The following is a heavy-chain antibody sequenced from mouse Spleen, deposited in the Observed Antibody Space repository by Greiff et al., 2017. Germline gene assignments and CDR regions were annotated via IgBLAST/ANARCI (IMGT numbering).Heavy chain of an antibody. CDR1: GYSITSGYY. V-gene: IGHV3-6*01. D-gene: IGHD2-3*01. CDR3: ARVRDYDGYPLAY. CDR2: ISYDGSN. J-gene: IGHJ3*01. Sequence: EVQLQESGPGLVKPSQSLSLTCSVTGYSITSGYYWNWIRQFPGNKLEWMGYISYDGSNNYNPSLKNRISITRDTSKNQFFLKLNSVTTEDTATYYCARVRDYDGYPLAYWGQGTLVTVSA.